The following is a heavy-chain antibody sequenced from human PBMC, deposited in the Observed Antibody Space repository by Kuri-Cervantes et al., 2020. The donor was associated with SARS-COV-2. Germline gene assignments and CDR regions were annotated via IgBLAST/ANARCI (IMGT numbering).Heavy chain of an antibody. CDR3: ARDRVEVTKAGAKHYFDY. D-gene: IGHD4-17*01. Sequence: ASVKVSCKASGYTFSSNAIHWVRQAPGQRLEWMGWIDADDTKYSQRFQGRFTMTRDTSASAAYMELSSLRSEDTAVYYCARDRVEVTKAGAKHYFDYWGQGALVTVSS. J-gene: IGHJ4*02. CDR1: GYTFSSNA. CDR2: IDADDT. V-gene: IGHV1-3*01.